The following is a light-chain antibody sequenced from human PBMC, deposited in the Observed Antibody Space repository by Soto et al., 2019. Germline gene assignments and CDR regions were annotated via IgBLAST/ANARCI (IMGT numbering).Light chain of an antibody. CDR1: QNINSW. Sequence: DIQMTQSPSTLSASVGDRVTITCRASQNINSWLAWYQQKPGKAPKLLIYKASSLESGVPSRFSGSESGTEFTLTISSLQPDDFATYYCKQYDTYFSFGQGTKLEIK. CDR2: KAS. CDR3: KQYDTYFS. V-gene: IGKV1-5*03. J-gene: IGKJ2*03.